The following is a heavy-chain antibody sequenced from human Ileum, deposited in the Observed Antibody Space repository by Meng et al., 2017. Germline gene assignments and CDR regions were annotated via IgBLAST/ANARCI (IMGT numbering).Heavy chain of an antibody. CDR3: AKNGAYCLES. Sequence: QVTLQESGPGRVTPSGTLSLTCDVSGGSISSGTWWSWVRQPPGKGLQCIGEFHPGSGATYNPSLKARVTISVDTSMQQFSLQLTSVTAADTAVYYCAKNGAYCLESWGQGTLVTVSS. J-gene: IGHJ4*02. CDR1: GGSISSGTW. CDR2: FHPGSGA. V-gene: IGHV4-4*02. D-gene: IGHD2-21*01.